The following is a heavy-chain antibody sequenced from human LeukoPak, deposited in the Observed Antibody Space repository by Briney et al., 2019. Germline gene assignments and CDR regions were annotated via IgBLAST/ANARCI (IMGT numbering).Heavy chain of an antibody. CDR3: ARADNNSWLDWFDP. CDR2: ISTYNGYT. D-gene: IGHD2/OR15-2a*01. CDR1: GYTFTNYG. V-gene: IGHV1-18*01. J-gene: IGHJ5*02. Sequence: ASVKVSCKASGYTFTNYGISWVRQAPGQGLEWMGWISTYNGYTNYAQKFQGRATTTTDTSTSTAYTELRSLRSDDTAVYYCARADNNSWLDWFDPWGQGALVTVSS.